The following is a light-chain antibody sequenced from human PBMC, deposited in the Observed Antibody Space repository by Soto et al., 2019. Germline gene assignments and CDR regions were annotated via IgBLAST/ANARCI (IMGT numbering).Light chain of an antibody. CDR1: QSVSNSY. CDR2: GAS. V-gene: IGKV3-20*01. CDR3: QQYGSSLPVT. Sequence: EIVLTQSPGTLSLSPGERATLSCRASQSVSNSYLAWYQQKPGQAPRLLIYGASSRATGIPDRFSGSGSGTAFPLPISSLEPEDFAVYYCQQYGSSLPVTFCPGTKVDFK. J-gene: IGKJ3*01.